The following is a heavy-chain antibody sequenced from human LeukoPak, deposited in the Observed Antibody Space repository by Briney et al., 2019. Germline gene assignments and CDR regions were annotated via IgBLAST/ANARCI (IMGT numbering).Heavy chain of an antibody. CDR2: ITSSSSYI. Sequence: GRSLRLSCAASGFTFSSYSMNWVRQAPGKGLEWVSSITSSSSYIYYASSVKGRFTISRDNAKNSLYLQMNSLRAEDTAVYYCARDPDYDFWSGYYTGRGYMDVWGKGTTVTVSS. D-gene: IGHD3-3*01. CDR3: ARDPDYDFWSGYYTGRGYMDV. V-gene: IGHV3-21*01. J-gene: IGHJ6*03. CDR1: GFTFSSYS.